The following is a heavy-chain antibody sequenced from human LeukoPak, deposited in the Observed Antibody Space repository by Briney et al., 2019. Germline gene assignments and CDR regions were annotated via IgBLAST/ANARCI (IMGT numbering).Heavy chain of an antibody. CDR1: GGSISSNSYY. J-gene: IGHJ4*02. Sequence: KPSETLSLTCTVSGGSISSNSYYWGWIRQPPGKGLKWIGSIYYSGRTYYNPSLKSRVTISVDTSKNQFSLKLSSVTAADTAVYYCARQGYCSGGSCYPSFFDYWGQGTLVTVSS. D-gene: IGHD2-15*01. CDR3: ARQGYCSGGSCYPSFFDY. V-gene: IGHV4-39*01. CDR2: IYYSGRT.